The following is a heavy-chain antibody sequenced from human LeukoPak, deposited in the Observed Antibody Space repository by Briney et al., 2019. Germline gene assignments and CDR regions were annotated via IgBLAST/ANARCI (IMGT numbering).Heavy chain of an antibody. V-gene: IGHV4-34*01. J-gene: IGHJ4*02. D-gene: IGHD6-13*01. CDR2: INHSGST. CDR1: GGSFSGYY. CDR3: ARGTDRYSSSWYWYFDY. Sequence: SETLSLTCAVYGGSFSGYYWSWIRQPPGKGLEWIGEINHSGSTNYNPSLKSRVTMSVDTSKNQFSLKLSSVTAADTAVYYCARGTDRYSSSWYWYFDYWGQGALVTVSS.